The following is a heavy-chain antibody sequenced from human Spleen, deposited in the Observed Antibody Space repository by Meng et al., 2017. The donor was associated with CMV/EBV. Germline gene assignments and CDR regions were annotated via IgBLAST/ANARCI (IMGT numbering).Heavy chain of an antibody. J-gene: IGHJ6*02. V-gene: IGHV3-43*01. CDR2: ISWDGGST. CDR3: IRDVRPGGADV. D-gene: IGHD3-10*01. CDR1: GFTFDDYT. Sequence: GESLKISCAASGFTFDDYTMHWVRQAPGKGLEWVSLISWDGGSTYYADSVKGRFTISRDNSKNSLYLQMNGLRTEDTAVYYCIRDVRPGGADVWGQGTTGTVSS.